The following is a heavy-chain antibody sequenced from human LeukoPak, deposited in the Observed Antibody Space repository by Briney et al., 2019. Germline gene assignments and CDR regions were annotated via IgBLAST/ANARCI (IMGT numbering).Heavy chain of an antibody. Sequence: GESLKISCKGSGYNFTNYWIGWVRQMPGKGLEWMGIIYPGDSGIRYSPSFQGQVTISADKSISTAYLQWSSLMASDTAMYYCARSDSSGPARGIQHWGQGTLVTVSS. D-gene: IGHD3-22*01. CDR2: IYPGDSGI. CDR1: GYNFTNYW. CDR3: ARSDSSGPARGIQH. J-gene: IGHJ1*01. V-gene: IGHV5-51*01.